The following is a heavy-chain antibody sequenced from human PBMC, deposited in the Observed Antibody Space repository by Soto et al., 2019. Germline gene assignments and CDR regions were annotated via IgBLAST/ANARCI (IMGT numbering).Heavy chain of an antibody. D-gene: IGHD3-22*01. CDR3: ARDQGGSYYDSSGSYGMDV. Sequence: GSLRLSCAASGFTFSDYYMSWIRQAPGKGLEWVSYISSSSSYTNYADSVEGRFTISRDNAKNSLYLQMNSLRAEDTAVYYCARDQGGSYYDSSGSYGMDVWGQGTTVTVSS. CDR1: GFTFSDYY. J-gene: IGHJ6*02. CDR2: ISSSSSYT. V-gene: IGHV3-11*06.